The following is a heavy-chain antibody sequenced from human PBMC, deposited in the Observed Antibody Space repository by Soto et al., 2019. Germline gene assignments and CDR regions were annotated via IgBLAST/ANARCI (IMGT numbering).Heavy chain of an antibody. Sequence: QVQLVESGGGVVQPGRSLRLSCAASGFTFSSYGMHWVRQAPGKGLEWVAVIWYDGSNKYYADSVKGRFTISRDNSKNTLYLQMNSLRAEDTAVYYCARDPHAAYYYGSGSLLDYWGQGTLVTVSS. CDR2: IWYDGSNK. CDR1: GFTFSSYG. CDR3: ARDPHAAYYYGSGSLLDY. D-gene: IGHD3-10*01. J-gene: IGHJ4*02. V-gene: IGHV3-33*01.